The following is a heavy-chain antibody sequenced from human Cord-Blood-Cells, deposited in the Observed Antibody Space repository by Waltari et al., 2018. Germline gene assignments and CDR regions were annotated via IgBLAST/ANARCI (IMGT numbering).Heavy chain of an antibody. CDR2: INHSGST. CDR1: GGSFSVYY. D-gene: IGHD3-10*01. J-gene: IGHJ4*02. V-gene: IGHV4-34*01. Sequence: QVQLQQWGAGLLKPSETLSLTCAVYGGSFSVYYWSWIRQPPGKGLEWIGEINHSGSTNYNPSLKSRVTISVDTSKNQFSLKLSSVTAADTAVYYCARDRTGRQLLWFGESPYYFDYWGQGTLVTVSS. CDR3: ARDRTGRQLLWFGESPYYFDY.